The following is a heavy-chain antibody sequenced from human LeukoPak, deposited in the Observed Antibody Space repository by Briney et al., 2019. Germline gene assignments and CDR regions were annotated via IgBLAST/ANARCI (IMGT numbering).Heavy chain of an antibody. CDR1: GFTFSSFA. D-gene: IGHD2-2*01. Sequence: GGSLRLSCAASGFTFSSFAMSWVRQAPGKGLEWVSAIGGSGGSTYYADSVKGRFTISRDNSKNTLYLQMNSLRAEDTAVYYCAKDRKYCSSTSCPYYFDYWGQGTLVTVSS. J-gene: IGHJ4*02. CDR2: IGGSGGST. V-gene: IGHV3-23*01. CDR3: AKDRKYCSSTSCPYYFDY.